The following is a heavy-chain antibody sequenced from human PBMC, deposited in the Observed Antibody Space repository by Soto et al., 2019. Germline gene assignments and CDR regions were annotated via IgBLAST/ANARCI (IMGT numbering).Heavy chain of an antibody. J-gene: IGHJ4*02. CDR1: GGSISTGGYY. CDR3: SRGLSVTLFDN. D-gene: IGHD4-17*01. CDR2: IYYSGST. Sequence: QVQLQESGPGLVKPSQTLSLTCTVSGGSISTGGYYWTWIRQHPGKGLEWIGYIYYSGSTYYNPSLKSRVTISVDTAKNQFSLKLSSVTAADTAVYYCSRGLSVTLFDNWGQGTLVTVSS. V-gene: IGHV4-31*03.